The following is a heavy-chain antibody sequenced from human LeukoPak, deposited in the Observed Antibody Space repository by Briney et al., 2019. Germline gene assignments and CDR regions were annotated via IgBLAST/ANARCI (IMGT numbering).Heavy chain of an antibody. V-gene: IGHV3-20*04. D-gene: IGHD2-2*02. CDR3: ARDGPHCSSTSCYTDY. Sequence: GGSLRLSCAASGFTFDDYGMSWVRQAPGKGLEWVSGINWNGGSTGYADSVKGRFTISRDNAKNSLYLQMNSLRAEDTALYYCARDGPHCSSTSCYTDYWGQGTLVTVSS. CDR1: GFTFDDYG. J-gene: IGHJ4*02. CDR2: INWNGGST.